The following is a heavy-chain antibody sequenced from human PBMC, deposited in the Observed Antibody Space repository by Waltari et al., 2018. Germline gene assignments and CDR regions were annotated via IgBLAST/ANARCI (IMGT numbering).Heavy chain of an antibody. CDR3: ARLGGRRWLQLRWDAFDI. CDR1: GGSFSGYY. V-gene: IGHV4-34*01. J-gene: IGHJ3*02. D-gene: IGHD5-12*01. Sequence: QVQLQQWGAGLLKPSETLSLTCAVYGGSFSGYYWSWIRQPPGKGREWIGEINHRVSTNYNPSLKSRVTISVDTSKNQFSLKLSSVTAADTAVYYCARLGGRRWLQLRWDAFDIWGQGTMVTVSS. CDR2: INHRVST.